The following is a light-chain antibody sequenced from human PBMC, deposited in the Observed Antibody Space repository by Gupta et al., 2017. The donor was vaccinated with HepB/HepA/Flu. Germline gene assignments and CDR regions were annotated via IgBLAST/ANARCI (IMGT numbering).Light chain of an antibody. CDR3: AAWDDSLNAYV. Sequence: QSVLTQPPSASGTPGQRVTISCYGSSSNIGSNTVNWYQQLPGTAPKVLVYSNNQRPSGVPDRLSGSKSGTSASLAISGLQSEDEADYYCAAWDDSLNAYVFGTGTKVTGL. J-gene: IGLJ1*01. V-gene: IGLV1-44*01. CDR1: SSNIGSNT. CDR2: SNN.